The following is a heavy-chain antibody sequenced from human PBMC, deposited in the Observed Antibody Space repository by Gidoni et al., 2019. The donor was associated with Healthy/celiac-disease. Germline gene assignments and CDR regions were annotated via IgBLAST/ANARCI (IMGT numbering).Heavy chain of an antibody. Sequence: QLQLQESGPGLVKPSETLSLTCTVSGGSISSSSYYWGWIRQPPGKGLEWIGSIYYSGSTYYNPSLKSRVTISVDTSKNQFSLKLSSVTAADTAVYYCARLSTSSSSSRHFDYRGQGTLVTVSS. V-gene: IGHV4-39*01. D-gene: IGHD6-6*01. J-gene: IGHJ4*02. CDR1: GGSISSSSYY. CDR3: ARLSTSSSSSRHFDY. CDR2: IYYSGST.